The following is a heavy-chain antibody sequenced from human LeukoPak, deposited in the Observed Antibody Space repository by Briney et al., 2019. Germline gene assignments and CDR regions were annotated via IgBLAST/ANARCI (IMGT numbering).Heavy chain of an antibody. J-gene: IGHJ3*02. CDR2: IKQDGSEK. CDR1: GFTFSSYG. D-gene: IGHD6-13*01. V-gene: IGHV3-7*01. Sequence: GGSLRLSCAASGFTFSSYGMSWVRQAPGKGLEWVANIKQDGSEKYYVDSVKGRFTISRDNAKNSLYLQMNSLRAEDTAVYYCARYEQQLSDAFDIWGQGTMVTVSS. CDR3: ARYEQQLSDAFDI.